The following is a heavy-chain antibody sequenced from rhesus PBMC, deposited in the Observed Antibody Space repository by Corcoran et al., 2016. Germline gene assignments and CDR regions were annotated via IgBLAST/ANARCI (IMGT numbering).Heavy chain of an antibody. J-gene: IGHJ5-2*02. V-gene: IGHV4S7*01. Sequence: QVQLQESGPRLVKPSETLSLTCAVSGGSISSGYGWSWIRQPPGKGLEWIGHFYGSIGSTYYNPSLKSRVNMSKDTSKNQFALKLSSVTAADTAVYYCATNTFTYNSWDVWGRGVLVTVSS. D-gene: IGHD4-23*01. CDR2: FYGSIGST. CDR3: ATNTFTYNSWDV. CDR1: GGSISSGYG.